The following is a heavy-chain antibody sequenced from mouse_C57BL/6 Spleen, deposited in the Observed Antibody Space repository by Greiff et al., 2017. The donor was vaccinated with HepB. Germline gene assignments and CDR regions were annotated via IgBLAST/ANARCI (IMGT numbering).Heavy chain of an antibody. D-gene: IGHD1-1*01. CDR3: TTWGTTVVATDAMDY. CDR2: IDPEDGDT. J-gene: IGHJ4*01. CDR1: GFNIKDYY. V-gene: IGHV14-1*01. Sequence: EVQLQQSGAELVRPGASVKLSCTASGFNIKDYYMHWVKQRPEQGLEWIGRIDPEDGDTEYAPKFQGKATMTADTSSNTAYLQLSSLTSEDTAVYYCTTWGTTVVATDAMDYWGQGTSVTVSS.